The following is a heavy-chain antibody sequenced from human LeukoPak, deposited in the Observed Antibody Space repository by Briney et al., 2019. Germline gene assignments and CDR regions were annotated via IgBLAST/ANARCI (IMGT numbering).Heavy chain of an antibody. J-gene: IGHJ5*02. Sequence: PGGSLRLSCAASGFTFSSYGMHWVRQAPGKGLEWVAVISYAGSNKYYADSVKGRFTISRDNSKNTLYLQMNSLRAEDTAVYYCAKGCSSTSCSLEWFDPWGQGTLVTVSS. CDR3: AKGCSSTSCSLEWFDP. CDR1: GFTFSSYG. D-gene: IGHD2-2*01. CDR2: ISYAGSNK. V-gene: IGHV3-30*18.